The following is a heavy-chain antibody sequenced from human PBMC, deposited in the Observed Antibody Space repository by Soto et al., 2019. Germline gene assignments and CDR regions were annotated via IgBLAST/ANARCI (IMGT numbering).Heavy chain of an antibody. V-gene: IGHV1-69*06. D-gene: IGHD3-10*01. CDR3: ARGYRELFFYAMDV. CDR2: IIPFCDKP. Sequence: QVELVQSGIEVKNPGSSVKVSCKASGDTFSNYAINWVRQAPGQGLEWMGGIIPFCDKPNYAENFLGRVTISADKFTATAYLEVSSLRSEDTAVYFCARGYRELFFYAMDVWGRGTPVIVSS. CDR1: GDTFSNYA. J-gene: IGHJ6*02.